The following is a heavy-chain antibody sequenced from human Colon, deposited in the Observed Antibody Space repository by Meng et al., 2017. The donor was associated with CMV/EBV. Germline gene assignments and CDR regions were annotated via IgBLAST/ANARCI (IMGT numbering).Heavy chain of an antibody. CDR1: GYTFTGHY. J-gene: IGHJ6*02. CDR3: ARGDLVTLFSYYYGMDV. D-gene: IGHD3-9*01. CDR2: INPNSGGR. Sequence: ASVKVSCKASGYTFTGHYIHWVRQAPGQGLEWMGWINPNSGGRNFAQQFQGRVSMTRDTSINTAYMELTGLTSDDTAVYYCARGDLVTLFSYYYGMDVWGQGTLVTVSS. V-gene: IGHV1-2*02.